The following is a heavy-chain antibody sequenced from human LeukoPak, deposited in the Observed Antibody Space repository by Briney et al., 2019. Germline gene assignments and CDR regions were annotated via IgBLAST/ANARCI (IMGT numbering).Heavy chain of an antibody. CDR1: GFXFSSYA. CDR3: ARDDYGDYDYFDY. Sequence: GGSLRLSCAASGFXFSSYAISWVRQAPGKGREWVSAISGSGGSTYYADSVKGRFTISRDNSKNTLYLQMNSLRAEDTAVYYCARDDYGDYDYFDYWGQGTLVTVSS. V-gene: IGHV3-23*01. D-gene: IGHD4-17*01. CDR2: ISGSGGST. J-gene: IGHJ4*02.